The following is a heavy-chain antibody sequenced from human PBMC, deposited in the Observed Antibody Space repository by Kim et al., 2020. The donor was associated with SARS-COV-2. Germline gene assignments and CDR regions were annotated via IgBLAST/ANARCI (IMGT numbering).Heavy chain of an antibody. CDR2: ISAYNGNT. Sequence: ASVKVSCKASGYTFTSYGISWVRQAPGQGLEWMGWISAYNGNTNYAQKLQGRVTMTTDTSTSTAYMELRSLRSDDTAVYYCARVNAGEDSVGYCYYYMDVWGKGTTVTVSS. V-gene: IGHV1-18*01. CDR1: GYTFTSYG. J-gene: IGHJ6*03. D-gene: IGHD7-27*01. CDR3: ARVNAGEDSVGYCYYYMDV.